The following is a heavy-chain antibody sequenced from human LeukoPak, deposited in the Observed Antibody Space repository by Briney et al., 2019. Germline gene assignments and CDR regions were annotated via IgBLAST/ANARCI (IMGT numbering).Heavy chain of an antibody. J-gene: IGHJ4*02. CDR1: GFTFNNYA. D-gene: IGHD3-22*01. CDR3: AKEGDYYNSIVPNY. Sequence: PGGSLRLSCAASGFTFNNYAMTWVRQASGKGLEWVSAISRSGGSTYYADPVKGRLTISKDNSKTTLYLQMNSLRAEDTAVYYCAKEGDYYNSIVPNYWGQGTLVTVSS. CDR2: ISRSGGST. V-gene: IGHV3-23*01.